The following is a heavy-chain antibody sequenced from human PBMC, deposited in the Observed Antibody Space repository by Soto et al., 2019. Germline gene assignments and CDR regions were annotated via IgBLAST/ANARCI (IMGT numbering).Heavy chain of an antibody. CDR1: GYTFTTYA. V-gene: IGHV1-3*04. CDR2: VNTGNGNT. J-gene: IGHJ4*02. D-gene: IGHD6-25*01. CDR3: ARVQYRSGSEVFDY. Sequence: QVQLVQSGAEVKKPGASVKVSCKASGYTFTTYAIHWLRQAPGQRLEWMGWVNTGNGNTKYSQKFQDRVTISRDTSASAAYMELSSLRSEDTAVYYCARVQYRSGSEVFDYWGQGTLVTVSS.